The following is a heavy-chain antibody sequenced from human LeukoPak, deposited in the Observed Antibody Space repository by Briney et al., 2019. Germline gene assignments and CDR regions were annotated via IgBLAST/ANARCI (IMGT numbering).Heavy chain of an antibody. J-gene: IGHJ4*02. CDR3: ARGSSGWYSIDY. CDR2: IYSTGTT. CDR1: GGSITNSY. D-gene: IGHD6-19*01. Sequence: SETLSLTCTVSGGSITNSYWSWLRQPAGKGLEWIGRIYSTGTTNYNPSLTGRVSMSVDTPKNQFSLNLYSVTAADTAVYYCARGSSGWYSIDYWGQGALVTVSS. V-gene: IGHV4-4*07.